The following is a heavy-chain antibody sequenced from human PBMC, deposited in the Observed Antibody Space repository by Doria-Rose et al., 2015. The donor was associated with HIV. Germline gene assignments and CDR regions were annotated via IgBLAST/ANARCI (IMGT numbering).Heavy chain of an antibody. Sequence: QVQLRESGPGLVKPSETLSLTCTVSGGSNSRYYWSWIRQSPGKGLEWTGYVYYSGSTKYNSSLKSRVTISLDTSKSQFSLKLRSVTAADTAIYYCARSGDLYGSGLGYSFYGMDVWGQGTAVTVSS. CDR3: ARSGDLYGSGLGYSFYGMDV. CDR2: VYYSGST. D-gene: IGHD3-10*01. J-gene: IGHJ6*02. CDR1: GGSNSRYY. V-gene: IGHV4-59*01.